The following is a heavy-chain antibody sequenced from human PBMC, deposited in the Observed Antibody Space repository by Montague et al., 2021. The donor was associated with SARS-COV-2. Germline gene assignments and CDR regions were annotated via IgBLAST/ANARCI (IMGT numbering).Heavy chain of an antibody. J-gene: IGHJ3*02. D-gene: IGHD3-10*01. CDR1: GDSINNSRYY. V-gene: IGHV4-39*01. Sequence: SETLSLTCSVSGDSINNSRYYWGWIRQPPGKGLEWIGTIYYSGSGYYNPSLKSRVTISVDTSKDQFSLKLNSVTATDTAVHYCARLESTRGVIIRGAFHIWGQGTKVTVSS. CDR3: ARLESTRGVIIRGAFHI. CDR2: IYYSGSG.